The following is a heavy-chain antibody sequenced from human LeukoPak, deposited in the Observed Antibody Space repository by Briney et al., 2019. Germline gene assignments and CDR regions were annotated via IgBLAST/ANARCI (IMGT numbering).Heavy chain of an antibody. D-gene: IGHD1-26*01. J-gene: IGHJ4*02. V-gene: IGHV3-30*03. Sequence: QPGRSLRLSCAASGFTFSSYGMHWVRQAPGRGLEWVAVISYDGSNKYYADSVKGRFTISRDNSKNTLYLQMNSLRAGDTAVYYCARVSEARAWEYYFDYWGQGTLATVSS. CDR2: ISYDGSNK. CDR1: GFTFSSYG. CDR3: ARVSEARAWEYYFDY.